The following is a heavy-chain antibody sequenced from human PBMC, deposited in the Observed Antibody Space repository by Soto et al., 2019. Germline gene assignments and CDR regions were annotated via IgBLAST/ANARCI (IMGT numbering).Heavy chain of an antibody. CDR1: GGSISSGGYY. Sequence: LSLTCTVSGGSISSGGYYWSWIRQHPGKGLEWIGYIYYSGSTYYNPSLKSRVTISVDTSKNQFSLKLSSVTAADTAVYYCARYSSSVYYFDYWGQGTLVTVSS. V-gene: IGHV4-31*03. CDR2: IYYSGST. CDR3: ARYSSSVYYFDY. J-gene: IGHJ4*02. D-gene: IGHD6-6*01.